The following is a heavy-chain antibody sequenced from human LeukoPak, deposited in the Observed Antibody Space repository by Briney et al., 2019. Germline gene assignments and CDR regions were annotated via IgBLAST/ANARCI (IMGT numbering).Heavy chain of an antibody. J-gene: IGHJ4*02. CDR3: ARGAKMYYDYVWGSSQPRLDY. CDR1: GGSFSGYY. Sequence: PSETLSLTCAVYGGSFSGYYWSWIRQPPGKGLEWIGEINHSGSTNYNPSLKSRVTISVGTSKNQFSLKLSSVTAADTAVYYCARGAKMYYDYVWGSSQPRLDYWGQGTLVTVSS. D-gene: IGHD3-16*01. V-gene: IGHV4-34*01. CDR2: INHSGST.